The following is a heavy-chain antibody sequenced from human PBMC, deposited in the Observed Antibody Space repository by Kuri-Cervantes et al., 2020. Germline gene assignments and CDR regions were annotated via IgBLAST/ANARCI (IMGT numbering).Heavy chain of an antibody. D-gene: IGHD5-18*01. CDR3: TVQLWPSWGFDP. Sequence: GGSLRLSCAASGFTFSSYWMSWVRQAPGKGLEWVANIKQDGSEKYYVDSVKGRFTISRDNVKNSLYLQMNSLRAEDTAVYYCTVQLWPSWGFDPWGQGTLVTVSS. CDR1: GFTFSSYW. J-gene: IGHJ5*02. CDR2: IKQDGSEK. V-gene: IGHV3-7*01.